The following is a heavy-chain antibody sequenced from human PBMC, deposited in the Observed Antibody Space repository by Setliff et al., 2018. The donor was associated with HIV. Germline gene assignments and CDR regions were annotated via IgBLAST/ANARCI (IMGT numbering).Heavy chain of an antibody. J-gene: IGHJ4*02. V-gene: IGHV3-23*01. Sequence: PGGSLRLSCAASGFTFSSYAMSWVRQAPGKGLEWVSAITATGGSTYYADSVKGRFTISRDNSRNTLYLQMNSLRAEDTAIYYCAKMVGRYCSSTSCLSLDYWGQGTLVTVSS. CDR1: GFTFSSYA. CDR3: AKMVGRYCSSTSCLSLDY. CDR2: ITATGGST. D-gene: IGHD2-2*01.